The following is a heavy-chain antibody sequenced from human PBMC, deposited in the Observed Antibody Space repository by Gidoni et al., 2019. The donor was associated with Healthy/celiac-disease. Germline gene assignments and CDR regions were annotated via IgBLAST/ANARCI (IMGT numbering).Heavy chain of an antibody. V-gene: IGHV3-30*18. CDR1: GFTFSSYG. CDR3: AKGQSGSFKTYFDY. D-gene: IGHD1-26*01. Sequence: QVQLVESGGGVVQPGRSLRLSCAASGFTFSSYGMHWVRQAPGKGLEWVAVISYDGSNKYYADSVKGRFTISRDNSKNTLYLQMNSLRAEDTAVYYCAKGQSGSFKTYFDYWGQGTLVTVSS. J-gene: IGHJ4*02. CDR2: ISYDGSNK.